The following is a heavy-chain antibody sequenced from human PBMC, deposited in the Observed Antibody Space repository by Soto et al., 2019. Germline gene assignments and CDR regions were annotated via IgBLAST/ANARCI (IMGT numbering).Heavy chain of an antibody. D-gene: IGHD2-2*01. J-gene: IGHJ4*02. V-gene: IGHV3-11*01. CDR1: GFTFSDYY. CDR2: ISSSGSSI. Sequence: GGSLRLSCATSGFTFSDYYMSWIRQAPGKGLEWVSYISSSGSSIYYADSVKGRVTISRDNAKNSLYRQMNRQRAEDPAVYYCVSPEGLGYCSSTSRSVIDYWGQGTLVTVSS. CDR3: VSPEGLGYCSSTSRSVIDY.